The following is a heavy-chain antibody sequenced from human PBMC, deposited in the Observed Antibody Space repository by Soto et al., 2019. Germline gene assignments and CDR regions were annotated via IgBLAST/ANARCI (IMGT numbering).Heavy chain of an antibody. CDR3: ARGVYYDSRGYYFFF. D-gene: IGHD3-22*01. CDR1: EGTFSRLA. CDR2: IVPMFGPA. V-gene: IGHV1-69*01. Sequence: QVQLVQSGAEVKKPGSSVKVSCKASEGTFSRLAFVWGRQPPGQGPEWMGGIVPMFGPANYAQKFQGRVTITADESTSTAYMQLSSLRSEDTAVYYCARGVYYDSRGYYFFFWGQGTLVTVSS. J-gene: IGHJ4*02.